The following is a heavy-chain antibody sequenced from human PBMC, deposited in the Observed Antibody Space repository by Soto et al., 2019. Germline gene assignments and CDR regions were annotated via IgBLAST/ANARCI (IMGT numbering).Heavy chain of an antibody. Sequence: QVQLVESGGGVVQPGRSLRLSCAASGFTFSRYAMHWVRQAPGKGLEWVAVISYDGSNKYYADSVKGRFTISRDNSKNTRDLQMNRLSAEDTAVYYCARDLGVTIFGVALYYYYYGMDVWGQGTTVTVS. CDR1: GFTFSRYA. CDR2: ISYDGSNK. V-gene: IGHV3-30-3*01. J-gene: IGHJ6*02. D-gene: IGHD3-3*01. CDR3: ARDLGVTIFGVALYYYYYGMDV.